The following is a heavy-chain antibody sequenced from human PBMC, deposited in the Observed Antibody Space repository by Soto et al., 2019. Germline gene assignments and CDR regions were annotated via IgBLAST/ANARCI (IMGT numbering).Heavy chain of an antibody. V-gene: IGHV1-24*01. Sequence: AAVKVSCKVSGYTLTELSMHLVRQAPGKGLEWMGGFDPEDGETIYAQKFQGRVTMTEDTSTDTAYMELSSLRSEDTAVYYCATLYFDWLSRYNWFDPWGQGTLVTVSS. CDR3: ATLYFDWLSRYNWFDP. CDR2: FDPEDGET. J-gene: IGHJ5*02. D-gene: IGHD3-9*01. CDR1: GYTLTELS.